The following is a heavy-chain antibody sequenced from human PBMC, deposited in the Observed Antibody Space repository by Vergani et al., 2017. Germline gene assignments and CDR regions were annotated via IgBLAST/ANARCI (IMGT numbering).Heavy chain of an antibody. J-gene: IGHJ6*02. CDR2: ISGSGGST. CDR3: ARERETESFDAGTERGRDYYGMDV. CDR1: GFTVSSNY. D-gene: IGHD6-13*01. V-gene: IGHV3-66*01. Sequence: EVQLVESGGGLVQPGGSLRLSCAASGFTVSSNYMSWVRQAPGKGLEWVSVISGSGGSTYYADSVKGRFTISRDNSKNTLYLQMNSLRAEDTAVYYCARERETESFDAGTERGRDYYGMDVWGQGTTVTVSS.